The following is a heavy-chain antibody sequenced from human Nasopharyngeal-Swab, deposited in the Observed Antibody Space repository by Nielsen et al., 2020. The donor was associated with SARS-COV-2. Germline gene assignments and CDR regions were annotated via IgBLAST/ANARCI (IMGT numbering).Heavy chain of an antibody. CDR1: GYTFTSYY. V-gene: IGHV1-46*01. CDR3: ARVQYDYVWGSYRCFYYYMDV. Sequence: ASVKVSCKASGYTFTSYYMHWVRQAPGQGLEWMGIINPSGGSTSYAQKFLGRVTMTRDTSTSTVYMELRSLRSDDTAVYYCARVQYDYVWGSYRCFYYYMDVWGQGTLVTVSS. CDR2: INPSGGST. J-gene: IGHJ6*03. D-gene: IGHD3-16*02.